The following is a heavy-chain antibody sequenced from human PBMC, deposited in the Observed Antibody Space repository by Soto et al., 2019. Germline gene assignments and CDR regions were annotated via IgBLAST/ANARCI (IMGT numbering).Heavy chain of an antibody. D-gene: IGHD3-22*01. Sequence: QVQLVESGGGVVQPGRSLRLSCAASGFTFSSYAMHWVRQAPGKGLEWVAVISYDGSNKYYVDSVKGRFTISRDNSKNTLYLQMNSLRAEDTAVYYCARVRSPYSSQANGMDVWGQGTTVTVSS. CDR1: GFTFSSYA. CDR3: ARVRSPYSSQANGMDV. J-gene: IGHJ6*02. CDR2: ISYDGSNK. V-gene: IGHV3-30-3*01.